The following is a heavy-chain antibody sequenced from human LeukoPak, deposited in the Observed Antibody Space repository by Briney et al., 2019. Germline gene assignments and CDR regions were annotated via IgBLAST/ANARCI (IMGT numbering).Heavy chain of an antibody. CDR3: ARRDSYGYFDY. J-gene: IGHJ4*02. V-gene: IGHV4-38-2*01. Sequence: PSETLSLTCAVSGYSISSGYYWGWIRQPPGKGLEWIGSIYHSGSTYYNPSLKSRVTISVDTSKNQFSLKLSSVTAADTAVYYCARRDSYGYFDYWGQGTLVTVSS. CDR2: IYHSGST. D-gene: IGHD5-18*01. CDR1: GYSISSGYY.